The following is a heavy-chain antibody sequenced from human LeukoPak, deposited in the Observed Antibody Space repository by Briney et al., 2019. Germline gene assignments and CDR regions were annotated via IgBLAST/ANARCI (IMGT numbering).Heavy chain of an antibody. Sequence: SETLSLTRTVSGGSISSGGYYWSWIRQHPGKGLEWIGYICYSGSTYYNPSLKSRVTISVDTSKNQLYLKLSSVTAADTAVYYCARGMGIAARRIDYWGQGTLVTISS. V-gene: IGHV4-31*03. D-gene: IGHD6-6*01. J-gene: IGHJ4*02. CDR2: ICYSGST. CDR1: GGSISSGGYY. CDR3: ARGMGIAARRIDY.